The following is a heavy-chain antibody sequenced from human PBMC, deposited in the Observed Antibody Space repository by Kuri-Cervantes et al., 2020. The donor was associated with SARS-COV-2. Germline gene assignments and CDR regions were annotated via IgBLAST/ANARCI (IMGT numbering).Heavy chain of an antibody. Sequence: GESLKISCAASGFTFSSYGMHWVRQAPGKGLEWVAFIRYDGSNKYYADSVKGRFTISRDNSKNTLYLQMNSLRAEDTAVYYCARNIGSGKDIYYYYMDVWGKGTTVTVSS. D-gene: IGHD2-15*01. CDR3: ARNIGSGKDIYYYYMDV. V-gene: IGHV3-30*02. CDR1: GFTFSSYG. CDR2: IRYDGSNK. J-gene: IGHJ6*03.